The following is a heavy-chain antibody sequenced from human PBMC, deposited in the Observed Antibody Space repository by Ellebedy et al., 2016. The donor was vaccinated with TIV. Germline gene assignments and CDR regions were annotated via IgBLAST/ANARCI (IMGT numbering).Heavy chain of an antibody. V-gene: IGHV4-39*07. CDR3: ARDDYYDSSGYYHGLDY. Sequence: WVRQAPGKGLEWIGTIYYSGSTYYNPSLKSRVTISIDTSKNQFSLKLSSVTAADTAVYYCARDDYYDSSGYYHGLDYWGQGTQVTVSS. D-gene: IGHD3-22*01. J-gene: IGHJ4*02. CDR2: IYYSGST.